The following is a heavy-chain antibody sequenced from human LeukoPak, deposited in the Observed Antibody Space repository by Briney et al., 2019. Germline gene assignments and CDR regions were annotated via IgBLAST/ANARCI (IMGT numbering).Heavy chain of an antibody. V-gene: IGHV3-30*17. Sequence: GGSLRLSCAASGFTFSDHVMHWVRQAPGMGLGWVAVISKDGSKTFYAGSVEGRFTFSRDNSENTLYLQMNYLKPEDTAVYYCAKDEGTIWNSKNDPFDIWGQGTMVTVSS. D-gene: IGHD1-7*01. J-gene: IGHJ3*02. CDR2: ISKDGSKT. CDR3: AKDEGTIWNSKNDPFDI. CDR1: GFTFSDHV.